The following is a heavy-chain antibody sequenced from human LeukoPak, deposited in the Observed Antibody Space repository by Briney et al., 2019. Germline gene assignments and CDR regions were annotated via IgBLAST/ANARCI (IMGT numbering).Heavy chain of an antibody. CDR1: GGSFSGYY. Sequence: PSETLSLTCAVYGGSFSGYYWSWIRQPPGKGLEWIGEINHSGSTNYNPSLKSRVTISVDTSKNQFSLKLSSVTAADTAVYYCASGWVYYFDYWGQGTLVTVSS. CDR2: INHSGST. CDR3: ASGWVYYFDY. V-gene: IGHV4-34*01. J-gene: IGHJ4*02.